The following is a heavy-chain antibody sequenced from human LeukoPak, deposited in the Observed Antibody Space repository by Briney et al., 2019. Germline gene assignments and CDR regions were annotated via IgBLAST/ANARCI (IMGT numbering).Heavy chain of an antibody. Sequence: GGSLRLSCAASGFTFSSYSMNWVRQAPGKGLEWVSSISSSSSYIYYADSVKGRFTISRDNAKNSLYLQMNSLRAEDTAVYYCARVGARDYYFDCWGQGTLVTVSS. CDR3: ARVGARDYYFDC. D-gene: IGHD2-21*01. J-gene: IGHJ4*02. V-gene: IGHV3-21*01. CDR2: ISSSSSYI. CDR1: GFTFSSYS.